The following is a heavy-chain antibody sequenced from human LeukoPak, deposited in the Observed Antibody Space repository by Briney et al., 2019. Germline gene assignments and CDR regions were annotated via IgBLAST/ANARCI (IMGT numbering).Heavy chain of an antibody. Sequence: GGSLRLSCAASGFTVSSNYMSWVRQAPGKGLEWVSVIYSGGSTYHADSVKGRFTISRDNSKNTLYLQMNSLRAEDTAVYYCARDEDPVDTAMVTDWGQGTLVTVSS. CDR3: ARDEDPVDTAMVTD. CDR2: IYSGGST. D-gene: IGHD5-18*01. J-gene: IGHJ4*02. CDR1: GFTVSSNY. V-gene: IGHV3-53*01.